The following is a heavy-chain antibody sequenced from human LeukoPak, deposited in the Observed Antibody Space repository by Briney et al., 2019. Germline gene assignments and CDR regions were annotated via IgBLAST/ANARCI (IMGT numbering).Heavy chain of an antibody. V-gene: IGHV1-2*02. CDR2: INPNSGGT. CDR3: ARVYDSSGYYPSWAFDI. J-gene: IGHJ3*02. Sequence: ASVKVSCKASGYTFTGYYMHWVRQAPGQGLEWMGWINPNSGGTNYAQKFQGRVTMTRDTSISTAYMELSRLRSDDTAVYYCARVYDSSGYYPSWAFDIWGQGTMVTVSS. CDR1: GYTFTGYY. D-gene: IGHD3-22*01.